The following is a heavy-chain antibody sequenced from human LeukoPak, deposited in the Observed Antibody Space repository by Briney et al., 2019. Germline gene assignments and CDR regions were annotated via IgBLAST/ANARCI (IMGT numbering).Heavy chain of an antibody. J-gene: IGHJ4*02. CDR2: IYPGDSDT. CDR3: AVRGPYHGSGPHNFDY. Sequence: GESLQISCKGSGYSFTSYWIGWVRQMPGKGLEWMGIIYPGDSDTRYSPSFQGQVTISADKSISTAYLQWSSLKASDTAMYYCAVRGPYHGSGPHNFDYWGQGTLVTVSS. D-gene: IGHD3-10*01. V-gene: IGHV5-51*01. CDR1: GYSFTSYW.